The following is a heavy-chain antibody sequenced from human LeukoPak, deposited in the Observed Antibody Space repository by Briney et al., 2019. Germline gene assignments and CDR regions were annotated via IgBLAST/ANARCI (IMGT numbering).Heavy chain of an antibody. CDR2: INHSGST. D-gene: IGHD3-22*01. CDR1: GGSFSGYY. Sequence: SETLSLTCAVYGGSFSGYYWSWVRQPPGKGLEWIGEINHSGSTNYNPSRKSRVTISVDRSKYQFSLKLSSVTAADTAVYYCARGRFRINYYDSSGYYPHILDYWGQGTLVSVSS. CDR3: ARGRFRINYYDSSGYYPHILDY. J-gene: IGHJ4*02. V-gene: IGHV4-34*01.